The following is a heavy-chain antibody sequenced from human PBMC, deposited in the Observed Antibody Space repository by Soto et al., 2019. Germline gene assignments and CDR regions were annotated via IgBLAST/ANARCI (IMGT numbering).Heavy chain of an antibody. D-gene: IGHD4-17*01. CDR2: ISYDGGNK. Sequence: PGGSLRLSCAASGFTFSSYGMHWVRQAPGKGLEWVAVISYDGGNKYYADSVKGRFTISRDNSKNTLYLQMNSLRAEDTAVNYCAKVRNDYGDYSQYYYYGMDVWGQGTTVTVSS. V-gene: IGHV3-30*18. CDR1: GFTFSSYG. CDR3: AKVRNDYGDYSQYYYYGMDV. J-gene: IGHJ6*02.